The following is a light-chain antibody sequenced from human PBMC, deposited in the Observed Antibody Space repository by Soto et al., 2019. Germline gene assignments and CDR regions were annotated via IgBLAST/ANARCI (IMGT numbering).Light chain of an antibody. Sequence: QSVLSQPPSASGTHGQRVTISCSGSSSNIGSNYVYWYQQLPGTAPKLLIYSNNQRPSGVPDRFSGSKSGTSASLAISGLRSEDEADYYCAAWDDSLSVVFGGGTKVTVL. CDR1: SSNIGSNY. V-gene: IGLV1-47*01. CDR3: AAWDDSLSVV. CDR2: SNN. J-gene: IGLJ3*02.